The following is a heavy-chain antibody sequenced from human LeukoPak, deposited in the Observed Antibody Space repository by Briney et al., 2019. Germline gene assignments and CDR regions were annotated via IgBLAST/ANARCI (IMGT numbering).Heavy chain of an antibody. CDR2: ISYDGSNK. D-gene: IGHD1-26*01. Sequence: GGSLRLSCAASGFTFSDYYMSWVRQAPGKGLEWVAVISYDGSNKYYADSVKGRFTISRDNSKNTLYLQMNSLRAEDTAVYYCARDGGSYYFDYWGQGTLVTVSS. J-gene: IGHJ4*02. CDR1: GFTFSDYY. CDR3: ARDGGSYYFDY. V-gene: IGHV3-30-3*01.